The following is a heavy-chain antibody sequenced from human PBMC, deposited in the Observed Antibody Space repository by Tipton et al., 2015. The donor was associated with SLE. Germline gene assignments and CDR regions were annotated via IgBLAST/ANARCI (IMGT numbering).Heavy chain of an antibody. V-gene: IGHV4-59*01. CDR1: GGSISSDY. Sequence: TLSLTCFVSGGSISSDYWSWIRQPPGKGLEWIGYIYYSGSTNYNPSLKSRVTISVDTSKNQFSLKLSSVTAADTAVYYCARSVTGYSSSWSGGDYFDYWGQGTLVTVSS. D-gene: IGHD6-13*01. CDR2: IYYSGST. CDR3: ARSVTGYSSSWSGGDYFDY. J-gene: IGHJ4*02.